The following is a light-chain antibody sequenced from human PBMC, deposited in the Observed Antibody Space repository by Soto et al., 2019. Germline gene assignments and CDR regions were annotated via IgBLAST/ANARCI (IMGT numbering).Light chain of an antibody. Sequence: EIVLTQSPGTLSWSPGERATLSCRASQSVSSSDLAWYQQRPGQAPRLLIYGASNRATGIPDRFSGSGSGTDFTLNISRLEPEDFGVYFCQQYGHSPLTFGGGTKVEIK. CDR2: GAS. V-gene: IGKV3-20*01. CDR3: QQYGHSPLT. CDR1: QSVSSSD. J-gene: IGKJ4*01.